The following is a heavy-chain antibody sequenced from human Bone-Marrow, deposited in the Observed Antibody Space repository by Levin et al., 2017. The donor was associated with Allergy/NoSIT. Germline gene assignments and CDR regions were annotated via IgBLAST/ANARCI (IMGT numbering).Heavy chain of an antibody. V-gene: IGHV3-64D*06. D-gene: IGHD2-15*01. CDR1: GLTYNFNMYA. CDR2: ISSYGSST. Sequence: GGSLRLSCSVSGLTYNFNMYAMHWVRQAPGKGLESVSSISSYGSSTYYADSVKGRFTISRDNSKNTLYLQMSSLRSEDTALYYCVKGKEYCSGGTCQKFYFDFWGQGTLATVSS. J-gene: IGHJ4*02. CDR3: VKGKEYCSGGTCQKFYFDF.